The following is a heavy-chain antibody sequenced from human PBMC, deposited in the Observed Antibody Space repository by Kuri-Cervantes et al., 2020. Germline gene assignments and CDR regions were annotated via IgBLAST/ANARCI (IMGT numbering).Heavy chain of an antibody. CDR1: GYTFTSYA. D-gene: IGHD3-22*01. V-gene: IGHV1-3*01. Sequence: ASVKVSCKTSGYTFTSYAMHWVRQAPGQGLEWMGWINPNSGGTNYAQKFQGRVTITRDTSASTAYMELSSLRSEDTAVYYCARVGIERAMIVVVNAFDIWGQGTMVTVSS. CDR2: INPNSGGT. CDR3: ARVGIERAMIVVVNAFDI. J-gene: IGHJ3*02.